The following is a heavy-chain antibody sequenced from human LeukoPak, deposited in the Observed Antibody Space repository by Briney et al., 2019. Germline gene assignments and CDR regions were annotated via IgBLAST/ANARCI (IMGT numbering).Heavy chain of an antibody. CDR2: ISSSGSTI. V-gene: IGHV3-48*03. J-gene: IGHJ3*02. D-gene: IGHD2-15*01. CDR1: GFTFSSYE. CDR3: ARDLFTATNAFDI. Sequence: PGGSLRLSCAASGFTFSSYEMNWVRQAPGKGLEWVSYISSSGSTIYYADSVKGRFTISRDNAKNSLYLQMNSLRAEDTAVYYCARDLFTATNAFDIWGQGTMVTVSP.